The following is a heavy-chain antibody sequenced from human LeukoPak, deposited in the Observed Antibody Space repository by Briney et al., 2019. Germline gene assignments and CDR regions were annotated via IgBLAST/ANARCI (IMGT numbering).Heavy chain of an antibody. D-gene: IGHD6-13*01. CDR2: IIPIFGTA. CDR3: ARDDGIGSSSPHFDY. J-gene: IGHJ4*02. V-gene: IGHV1-69*01. Sequence: PEASVKVSCKASGGTFSSYAISWVRQAPGQGLEWMGGIIPIFGTANYAQKFQGRVTITADESTSTAYMELSSLRSEDTPVYYCARDDGIGSSSPHFDYWGQGTLVTVSS. CDR1: GGTFSSYA.